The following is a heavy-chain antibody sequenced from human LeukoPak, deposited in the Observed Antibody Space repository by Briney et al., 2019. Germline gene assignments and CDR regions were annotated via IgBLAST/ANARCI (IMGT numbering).Heavy chain of an antibody. Sequence: ASVKVSCKASGGTFSSYAISWVRQAPGQGLEWMGGIIPIFGTANYAQKFQGRVTITADKSTSTAYMELSSLRSEDTAVYYCASLHCSSTSCPNDYWGQGTLVTVSS. CDR1: GGTFSSYA. CDR2: IIPIFGTA. D-gene: IGHD2-2*01. V-gene: IGHV1-69*06. J-gene: IGHJ4*02. CDR3: ASLHCSSTSCPNDY.